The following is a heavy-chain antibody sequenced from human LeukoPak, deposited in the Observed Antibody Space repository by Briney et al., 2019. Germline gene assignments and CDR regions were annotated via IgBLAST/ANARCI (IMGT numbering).Heavy chain of an antibody. J-gene: IGHJ3*01. D-gene: IGHD3-22*01. CDR2: IYSGGGT. CDR1: GFTVSSNA. CDR3: AGGPPHDSSPSDSFDL. V-gene: IGHV3-66*01. Sequence: GGSLRLSCAASGFTVSSNAMSWVRQAPGKGLEWVSVIYSGGGTHYADSVKGRFTISRDNPKNTLYLQMNSLRAEDTPVYYCAGGPPHDSSPSDSFDLSGQRTMATLPS.